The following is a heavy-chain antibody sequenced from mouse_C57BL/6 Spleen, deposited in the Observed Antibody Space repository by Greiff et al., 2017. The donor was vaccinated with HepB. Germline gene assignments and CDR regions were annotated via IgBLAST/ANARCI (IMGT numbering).Heavy chain of an antibody. CDR1: GFNIKDYY. D-gene: IGHD1-1*01. Sequence: VQLQQSGAELVRPGASVKLSCTASGFNIKDYYMHWVKQRPEQGLEWIGRIDPEDGDTGYAPKFQGKATMTADTSSNTAYLQLSSLTSEDTAVYYCTINTGVAKNYCDYGGQGTTRTVSS. V-gene: IGHV14-1*01. CDR3: TINTGVAKNYCDY. J-gene: IGHJ2*01. CDR2: IDPEDGDT.